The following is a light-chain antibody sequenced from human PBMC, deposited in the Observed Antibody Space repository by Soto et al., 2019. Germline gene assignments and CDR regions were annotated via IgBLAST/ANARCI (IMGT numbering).Light chain of an antibody. CDR3: QQFGSSPRT. Sequence: EIMLTQSPGTLSLSPGERAILSCRASQSVSNSYLAWYQQKPGQTPRLLIYGASGRAPGIPDRFSGSGSGTDFTLTISRLEPEDFAVFYCQQFGSSPRTFGQGTRLEIK. J-gene: IGKJ5*01. V-gene: IGKV3-20*01. CDR1: QSVSNSY. CDR2: GAS.